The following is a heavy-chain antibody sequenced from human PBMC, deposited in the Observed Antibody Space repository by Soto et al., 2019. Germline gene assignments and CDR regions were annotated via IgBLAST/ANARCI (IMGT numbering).Heavy chain of an antibody. J-gene: IGHJ4*02. D-gene: IGHD2-15*01. V-gene: IGHV4-30-4*01. Sequence: QVQLQESGPGQVKTSQTLSLTCTVSGGSITSVDSYWSWIRQSPGKGLEWIGFIYHSGSTYYNPSLKCRLTISRDTSKNQFSLNLSSVTAADTAVYYCARARMPHYFDYWGQGTLVAVAS. CDR3: ARARMPHYFDY. CDR2: IYHSGST. CDR1: GGSITSVDSY.